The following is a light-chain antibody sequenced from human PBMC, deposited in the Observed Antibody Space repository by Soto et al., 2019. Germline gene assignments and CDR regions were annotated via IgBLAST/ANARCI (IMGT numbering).Light chain of an antibody. Sequence: QSALTQPASVSGSPGQSITISCTGTSSDVSIYNYVSWYQQHPGKAPKLMIYEVSNRPSGVSNRFSGSKSGNTASLTISGLQAEDEADYYCSSYTSSSTRVFGTGTKLTVL. CDR2: EVS. V-gene: IGLV2-14*01. CDR1: SSDVSIYNY. J-gene: IGLJ1*01. CDR3: SSYTSSSTRV.